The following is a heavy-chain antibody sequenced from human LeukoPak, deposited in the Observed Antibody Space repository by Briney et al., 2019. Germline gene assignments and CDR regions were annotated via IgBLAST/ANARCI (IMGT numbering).Heavy chain of an antibody. CDR1: GGSFSGYY. CDR2: INHSGST. J-gene: IGHJ5*02. V-gene: IGHV4-34*01. D-gene: IGHD1-26*01. CDR3: ARHGEEWEDGTIWFDP. Sequence: PSETLSLTCAVYGGSFSGYYWSWIRQPPGKGLEWIGEINHSGSTNYNPSLKSRVTISVDTSKNQFSLKLSSVTAADTAVYYCARHGEEWEDGTIWFDPWGQGTLVTVSS.